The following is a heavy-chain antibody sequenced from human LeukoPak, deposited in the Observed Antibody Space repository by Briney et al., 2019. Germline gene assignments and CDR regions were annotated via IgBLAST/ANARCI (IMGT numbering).Heavy chain of an antibody. D-gene: IGHD3-9*01. CDR1: GYTFTSYD. V-gene: IGHV1-8*01. J-gene: IGHJ4*02. Sequence: ASVEVSCKASGYTFTSYDIYWVRQATGQGLEWVGRMNPNSDTTGYAQKFQGRVTMTRNTSISTVYMELSSLRSEDTAVYYCARQGRPLDDILTGYFVFDYWGQGTLVTVSS. CDR3: ARQGRPLDDILTGYFVFDY. CDR2: MNPNSDTT.